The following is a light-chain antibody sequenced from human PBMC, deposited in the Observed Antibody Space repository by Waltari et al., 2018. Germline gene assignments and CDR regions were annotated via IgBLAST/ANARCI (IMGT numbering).Light chain of an antibody. Sequence: DIVMTQSPDSLAVSLGERASITCKSSQGVLERSNSKNSLAWYQQKPGQRPKLLIYWASTRKSGVPDRFSGSGSGTDFTLIINSLQAEDVAVYFCQQYSTSPPTFGPGTRVDL. CDR3: QQYSTSPPT. J-gene: IGKJ3*01. CDR2: WAS. CDR1: QGVLERSNSKNS. V-gene: IGKV4-1*01.